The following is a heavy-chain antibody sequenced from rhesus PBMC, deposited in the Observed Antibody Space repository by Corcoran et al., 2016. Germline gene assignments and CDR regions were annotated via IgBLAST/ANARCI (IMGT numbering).Heavy chain of an antibody. D-gene: IGHD5-24*01. J-gene: IGHJ6*01. Sequence: VQLVESGGGLAKPGGSLRLSCPASGFTFSSSWINWFCLAPGTGLDGVSAFNRGGGSTYYAASVKGRFTSTRDNSKNTLSLQMNSLRAEDTAVYYCAKDPEIQWVPKGALDSWGQGVVVTVSS. CDR1: GFTFSSSW. V-gene: IGHV3S25*01. CDR2: FNRGGGST. CDR3: AKDPEIQWVPKGALDS.